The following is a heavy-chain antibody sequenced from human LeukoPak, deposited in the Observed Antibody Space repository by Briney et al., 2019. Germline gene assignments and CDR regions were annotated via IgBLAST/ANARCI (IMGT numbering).Heavy chain of an antibody. J-gene: IGHJ1*01. Sequence: PSETLSLTCTVSDDSISNYYWTWIRQPPGKGLEWVANIKQDGSEKYYVDSVKGRFTISRDNAKNSLYLQMNSLRAEDTAVYYCAREYSSTWYRGLAEYFQHWGQGTQVTVSS. V-gene: IGHV3-7*01. CDR2: IKQDGSEK. D-gene: IGHD6-13*01. CDR3: AREYSSTWYRGLAEYFQH. CDR1: DDSISNYY.